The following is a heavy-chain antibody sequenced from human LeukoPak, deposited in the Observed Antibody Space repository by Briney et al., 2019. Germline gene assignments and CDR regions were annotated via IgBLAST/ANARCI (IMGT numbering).Heavy chain of an antibody. J-gene: IGHJ5*02. Sequence: PSETLSLTCTVSGGSINSGNHYWGWIRQPPGKGLEWIGEIYHSGSTNYNPSLKSRVTISVDKSKNQFSLKLSSVTAADTAVYYCAGRITMMPRWFDPWGQGTLVTVSS. CDR2: IYHSGST. D-gene: IGHD3-22*01. CDR1: GGSINSGNHY. CDR3: AGRITMMPRWFDP. V-gene: IGHV4-39*07.